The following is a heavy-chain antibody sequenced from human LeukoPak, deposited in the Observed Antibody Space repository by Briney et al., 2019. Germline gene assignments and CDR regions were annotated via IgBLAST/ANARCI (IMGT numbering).Heavy chain of an antibody. V-gene: IGHV1-2*02. CDR3: AKDSGRPYYFDY. J-gene: IGHJ4*02. CDR1: GYTFTAYY. D-gene: IGHD1-26*01. Sequence: GASVKGSSKASGYTFTAYYMHLVRQAPGQRLEWMGWINPNSGGTNYAQKFQGRVTMTRDTSITTAYMELSSLRSDDTAVYYCAKDSGRPYYFDYWGQGTLVSVSS. CDR2: INPNSGGT.